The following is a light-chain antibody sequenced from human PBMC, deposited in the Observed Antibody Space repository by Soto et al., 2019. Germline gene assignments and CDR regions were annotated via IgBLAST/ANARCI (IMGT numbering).Light chain of an antibody. V-gene: IGKV1-27*01. CDR1: QGIRNY. CDR3: QKYSSVPV. J-gene: IGKJ3*01. Sequence: DIQMTQSPTSLSASVGDRVTITCRASQGIRNYVAWYQQIPGKAPKLLIYAASTLQSGVPSRFSGSGSGTVFTLTINGLHPEDVSTYSCQKYSSVPVFGPGTKVEIK. CDR2: AAS.